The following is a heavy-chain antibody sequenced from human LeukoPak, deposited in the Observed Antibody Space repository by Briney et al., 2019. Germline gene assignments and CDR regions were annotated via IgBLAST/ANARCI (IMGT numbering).Heavy chain of an antibody. CDR2: IKQDGSEK. Sequence: GGSLRLSCAASGFTFSSYWMTWVRQAPGKGLEWVANIKQDGSEKYYVDSVKGRFTVSRDNAKNSLYLQMNSLRAEDTAVYYCARDQFDYYDRSGYCYSDYWGQGTLVTVSS. CDR3: ARDQFDYYDRSGYCYSDY. J-gene: IGHJ4*02. D-gene: IGHD3-22*01. V-gene: IGHV3-7*03. CDR1: GFTFSSYW.